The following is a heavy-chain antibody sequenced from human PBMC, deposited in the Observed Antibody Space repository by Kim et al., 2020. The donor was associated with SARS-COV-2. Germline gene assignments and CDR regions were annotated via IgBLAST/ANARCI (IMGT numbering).Heavy chain of an antibody. J-gene: IGHJ1*01. CDR3: ARGGVRSRLAWGNSFQH. D-gene: IGHD1-26*01. V-gene: IGHV4-34*01. Sequence: SETLSLTCAVYGGSFSGYYWSWIRQPPGKGLEWIGEINHSGSTNYNPSLKSRVTISVDTSKNQFSLKLSSVTAADTAVYYCARGGVRSRLAWGNSFQHWGQGTLVTVSS. CDR2: INHSGST. CDR1: GGSFSGYY.